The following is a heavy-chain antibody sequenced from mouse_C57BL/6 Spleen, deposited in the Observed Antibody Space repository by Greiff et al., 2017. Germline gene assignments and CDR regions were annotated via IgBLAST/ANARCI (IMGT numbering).Heavy chain of an antibody. D-gene: IGHD2-4*01. J-gene: IGHJ3*01. CDR3: ARRDYDYDRRAWFAY. V-gene: IGHV1-50*01. CDR2: IDPSDSYT. Sequence: QVQLQQPGAELVKPGASVKLSCKASGYTFTSYWMQWVKQRPGQGLEWIGEIDPSDSYTNYNQKFKGKATLPVDTSSSTAYMQHSGLTAEDSAVYYGARRDYDYDRRAWFAYWGQGTLVTVSA. CDR1: GYTFTSYW.